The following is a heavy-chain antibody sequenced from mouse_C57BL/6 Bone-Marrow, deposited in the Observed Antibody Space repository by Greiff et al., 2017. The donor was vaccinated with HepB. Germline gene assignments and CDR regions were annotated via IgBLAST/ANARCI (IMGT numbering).Heavy chain of an antibody. J-gene: IGHJ2*01. CDR2: IDPSDSYT. Sequence: QVQLQQPGAELVMPGASVKLSCKASGYTFTSYWMHWVKQRPGQGLEWIGEIDPSDSYTNYNQKFKGKSTLTVDKSSSTAYMQLSSLTSEASAVYYCARRTCYYYGSSYFDYWGQGTTLTVSS. V-gene: IGHV1-69*01. D-gene: IGHD1-1*01. CDR1: GYTFTSYW. CDR3: ARRTCYYYGSSYFDY.